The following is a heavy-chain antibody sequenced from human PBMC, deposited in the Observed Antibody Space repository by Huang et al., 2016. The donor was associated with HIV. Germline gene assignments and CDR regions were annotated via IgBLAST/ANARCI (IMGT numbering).Heavy chain of an antibody. J-gene: IGHJ5*02. CDR3: TRLFPELESFYTPLYRGGTHNWFDP. CDR2: SSADGSGN. CDR1: GYKFSSYW. V-gene: IGHV5-51*01. D-gene: IGHD3-10*01. Sequence: EVQLVQSGAEVRKPGESLRISCKTSGYKFSSYWSAWVRPTPGRGLAVMGSSSADGSGNRYILSVGRRGTRSVDKSNNTAFLQWGGLKASDSALYFCTRLFPELESFYTPLYRGGTHNWFDPWGQGTLVIVS.